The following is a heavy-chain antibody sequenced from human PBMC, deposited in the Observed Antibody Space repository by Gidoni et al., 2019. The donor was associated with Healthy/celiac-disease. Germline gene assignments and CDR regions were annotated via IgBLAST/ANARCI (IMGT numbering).Heavy chain of an antibody. CDR3: AKGRYDSSGYLPHYYYYGMDV. CDR1: GFTFSSYA. CDR2: ISGSGGST. D-gene: IGHD3-22*01. J-gene: IGHJ6*02. Sequence: EVQLLESGGGLVQPGGSLRLSCAASGFTFSSYAMSWVRQAPGKGLEWVSAISGSGGSTYYADSVKGRFTISRDNSKNTLYLQMNSLRAEDTAVYYCAKGRYDSSGYLPHYYYYGMDVWGQGTTVTVSS. V-gene: IGHV3-23*01.